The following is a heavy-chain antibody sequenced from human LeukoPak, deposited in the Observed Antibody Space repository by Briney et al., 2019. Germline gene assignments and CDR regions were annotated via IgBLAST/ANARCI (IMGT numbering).Heavy chain of an antibody. J-gene: IGHJ4*02. CDR3: ARGPAGPPYYFDY. V-gene: IGHV1-69*06. Sequence: ASVKVSCKASGGTFSSCAISWVRQAPGQGLEWMGGIIPIFGTANYAQKFQGRVTITADKSTSTAYMELSSLRSEDTAVYYCARGPAGPPYYFDYWGQGTLVTVSS. CDR2: IIPIFGTA. D-gene: IGHD3-10*01. CDR1: GGTFSSCA.